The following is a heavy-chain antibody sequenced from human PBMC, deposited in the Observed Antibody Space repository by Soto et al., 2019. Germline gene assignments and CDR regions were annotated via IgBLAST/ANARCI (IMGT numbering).Heavy chain of an antibody. CDR2: ISGSGGST. D-gene: IGHD3-3*01. J-gene: IGHJ6*02. V-gene: IGHV3-23*01. CDR1: GFTFSSYA. Sequence: PGGSLRLSCAASGFTFSSYAMSWVRQAPGKGLEWVSAISGSGGSTYYADSVKGRFTISRDNSKNTLYLQMNSLRAEDTAVYYCAKGVFDYDFWSGEYYYYGMDVWGQGTTVTVSS. CDR3: AKGVFDYDFWSGEYYYYGMDV.